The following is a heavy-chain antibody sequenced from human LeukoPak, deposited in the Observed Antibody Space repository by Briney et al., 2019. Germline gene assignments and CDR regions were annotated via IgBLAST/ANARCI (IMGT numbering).Heavy chain of an antibody. D-gene: IGHD3-22*01. Sequence: SETLSLTCAVYGGSFSGYYWSWIRQPPGKGLEWIGEINHSGSTNYNPSLKSRVTMSVDTSKNQFSLKLSSVTAADTAVYYCARDAYYYDSSGYYYFDYWGQGTLVTVSS. CDR2: INHSGST. V-gene: IGHV4-34*01. J-gene: IGHJ4*02. CDR1: GGSFSGYY. CDR3: ARDAYYYDSSGYYYFDY.